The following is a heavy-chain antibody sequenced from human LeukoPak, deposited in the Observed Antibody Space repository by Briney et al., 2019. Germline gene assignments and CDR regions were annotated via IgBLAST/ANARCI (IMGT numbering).Heavy chain of an antibody. CDR2: LNSDVTIT. CDR3: TRSLLGIEDY. J-gene: IGHJ4*02. D-gene: IGHD3-16*01. Sequence: PGGSLRLSCAASGFTFSSYWMHWVRQAPGKGLEWVSRLNSDVTITTYADSVKGRFTISRDNAKNTLYLQMNSLRVEDTAVYYCTRSLLGIEDYWGQGTLVTVSS. V-gene: IGHV3-74*01. CDR1: GFTFSSYW.